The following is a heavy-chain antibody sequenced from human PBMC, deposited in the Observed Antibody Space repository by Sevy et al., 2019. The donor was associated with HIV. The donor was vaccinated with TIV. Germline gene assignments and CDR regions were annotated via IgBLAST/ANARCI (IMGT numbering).Heavy chain of an antibody. D-gene: IGHD2-8*01. J-gene: IGHJ4*02. CDR1: GFTFSKYS. Sequence: GGSPRLSCAASGFTFSKYSMSWVRQPPGKGLEWVSTLSFGCGEINYADSVKGRFTISRDNSKRSVYLQMNNLRPEDTAVYYCAREGCTKPHDYWGQGTLVTVSS. CDR2: LSFGCGEI. CDR3: AREGCTKPHDY. V-gene: IGHV3-23*01.